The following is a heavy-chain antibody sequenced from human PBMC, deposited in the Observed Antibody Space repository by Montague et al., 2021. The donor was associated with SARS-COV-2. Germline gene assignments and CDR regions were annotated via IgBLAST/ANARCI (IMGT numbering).Heavy chain of an antibody. CDR3: ARVFPRWLQFDPYFDY. J-gene: IGHJ4*02. CDR2: TYYSWST. D-gene: IGHD5-24*01. CDR1: GDSISSNS. Sequence: SETRSLTCTVSGDSISSNSCSRIRQPPGKGLEWIGYTYYSWSTXXXPSXXXRVTISVDTSKNQFSLKLSSVTAAATAVSYCARVFPRWLQFDPYFDYWGQGTLITVSS. V-gene: IGHV4-59*01.